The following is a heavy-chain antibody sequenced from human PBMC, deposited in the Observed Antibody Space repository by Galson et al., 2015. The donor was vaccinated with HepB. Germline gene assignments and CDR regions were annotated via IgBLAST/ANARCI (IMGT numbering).Heavy chain of an antibody. J-gene: IGHJ3*02. CDR3: ARDLGVLRAAGMAIGWINDAFDI. D-gene: IGHD6-13*01. V-gene: IGHV3-21*01. CDR2: ISSSSSYI. CDR1: GFTFSSYS. Sequence: SLRLSCAASGFTFSSYSMNWVRQAPGKGLEWVSSISSSSSYIYYADSVKGRFTISRDNAKNSLYLQMNSLRAEDTAVYYCARDLGVLRAAGMAIGWINDAFDIWGQGTMVTVSS.